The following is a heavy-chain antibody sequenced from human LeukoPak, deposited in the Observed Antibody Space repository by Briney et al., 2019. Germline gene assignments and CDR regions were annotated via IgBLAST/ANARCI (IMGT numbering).Heavy chain of an antibody. CDR2: MNPKSGNT. J-gene: IGHJ4*02. V-gene: IGHV1-8*01. CDR1: GYTFTNYD. Sequence: GASVKVSCKTPGYTFTNYDINWVRQATGQGLERMGWMNPKSGNTGSAQRFQGRVTLTRDTSISTAYMELSSLRSEDTAVYYCARVWGSIDYWGQGTLVTVSS. CDR3: ARVWGSIDY. D-gene: IGHD7-27*01.